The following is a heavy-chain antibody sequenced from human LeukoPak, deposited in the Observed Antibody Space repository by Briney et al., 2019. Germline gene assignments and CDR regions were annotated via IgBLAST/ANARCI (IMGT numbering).Heavy chain of an antibody. J-gene: IGHJ5*02. CDR3: ARDARDFWSGYYINWFDP. V-gene: IGHV3-21*01. CDR1: GFTFNNYA. Sequence: GGSLRLSCAASGFTFNNYAMNWVRQAPGKGLEWVSSISSSSSYIYYADSVKGRFTISRDNAKNSLYLQMNSLRAEDTAVYYCARDARDFWSGYYINWFDPWGQGTLVTVSS. D-gene: IGHD3-3*01. CDR2: ISSSSSYI.